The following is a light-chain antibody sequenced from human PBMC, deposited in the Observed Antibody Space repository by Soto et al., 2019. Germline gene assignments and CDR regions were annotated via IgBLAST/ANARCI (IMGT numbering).Light chain of an antibody. CDR2: SND. J-gene: IGLJ3*02. V-gene: IGLV1-44*01. CDR1: SSNIGSNT. CDR3: ATWDDSLNGVV. Sequence: QPVLTQPPSASGTPGQRVTISCFGSSSNIGSNTVNWYQHLPGTSPKLLMYSNDQRPSGVPDRFSGSTSGTSASLAISGLQSEDEADYYCATWDDSLNGVVFGGGTKVTVL.